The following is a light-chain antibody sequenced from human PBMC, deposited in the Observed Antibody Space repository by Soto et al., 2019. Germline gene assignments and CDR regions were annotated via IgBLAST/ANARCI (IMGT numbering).Light chain of an antibody. CDR3: QQYGSSPPTFT. V-gene: IGKV3-20*01. J-gene: IGKJ3*01. CDR1: QSVSSIY. Sequence: EIVLTQSPGTLSLSPGERATLSCRASQSVSSIYLAWYQQKPGQAPRLLIYAASSRATGIPDSFSGSGSGTDFTLTITRLEPEDYAVYYCQQYGSSPPTFTFGPGTKVDMK. CDR2: AAS.